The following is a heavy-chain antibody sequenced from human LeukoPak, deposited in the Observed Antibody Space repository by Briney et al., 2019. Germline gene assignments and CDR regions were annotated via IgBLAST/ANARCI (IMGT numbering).Heavy chain of an antibody. Sequence: SSQSLSLTGAVYGASLGGDYLSWIRRPPGKRVERSGEIKHSVSTNDSASLRTRVTISVDTSKNQFSLKLSSVTAADTAVYYCARGGLVWGLFDYWGQGTLVTVSS. V-gene: IGHV4-34*01. CDR3: ARGGLVWGLFDY. CDR2: IKHSVST. D-gene: IGHD3-9*01. J-gene: IGHJ4*02. CDR1: GASLGGDY.